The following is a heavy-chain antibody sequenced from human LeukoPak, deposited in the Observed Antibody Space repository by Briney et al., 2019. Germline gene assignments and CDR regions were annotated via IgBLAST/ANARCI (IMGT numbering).Heavy chain of an antibody. CDR3: ARERAAGNPSHFDY. V-gene: IGHV4-38-2*02. D-gene: IGHD6-13*01. CDR1: GFSISSSYC. J-gene: IGHJ4*02. CDR2: ICHSGRT. Sequence: SEILSLTCTVSGFSISSSYCWGWVRQSPGKGLEWIGNICHSGRTHYSPSLKSRATTSIDTSKNQFSLKMNSMTAADTAVYYCARERAAGNPSHFDYWGQGSLVTVSS.